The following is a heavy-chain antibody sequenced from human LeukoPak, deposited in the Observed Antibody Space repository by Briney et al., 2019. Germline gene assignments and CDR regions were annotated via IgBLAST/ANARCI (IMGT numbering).Heavy chain of an antibody. D-gene: IGHD1-26*01. CDR2: LSMRGTT. CDR3: TRNRGYYVNDY. Sequence: SETLSLTCTVSGASIRSSFWNWIRQPPGRGLGWIGYLSMRGTTNYNPSLKSRVTISADTSENQFSLKVSSVTAADTAVYYCTRNRGYYVNDYWGQGILVTVSS. CDR1: GASIRSSF. V-gene: IGHV4-59*01. J-gene: IGHJ4*02.